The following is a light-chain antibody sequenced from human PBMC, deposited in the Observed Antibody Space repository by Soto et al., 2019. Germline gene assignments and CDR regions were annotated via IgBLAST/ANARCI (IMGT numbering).Light chain of an antibody. V-gene: IGKV1-5*03. CDR3: QQYNSYWWT. CDR2: KAS. J-gene: IGKJ1*01. Sequence: DIQMTQSPSTLSASVGDRVTITCRASQSISTYLAWYQQKPGKAPKLLIYKASSLESGVPSRFSGSGSGTEFTLTISSLQPDDFATYYCQQYNSYWWTFGLGTKVDIK. CDR1: QSISTY.